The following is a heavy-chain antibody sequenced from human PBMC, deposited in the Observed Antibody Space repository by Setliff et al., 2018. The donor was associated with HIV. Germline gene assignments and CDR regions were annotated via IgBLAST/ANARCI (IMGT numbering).Heavy chain of an antibody. D-gene: IGHD5-12*01. CDR1: GGSVTSGGHY. CDR3: ARGGNSRAAWFDS. CDR2: IHYTGSN. J-gene: IGHJ5*01. Sequence: SETLSLTCTVSGGSVTSGGHYWSWIRQQPGKAPEWIGYIHYTGSNFYNPSLTGRLTISVDTSKNQFSLKLSYVTAADTAVYYCARGGNSRAAWFDSWGQGTLVTVSS. V-gene: IGHV4-31*02.